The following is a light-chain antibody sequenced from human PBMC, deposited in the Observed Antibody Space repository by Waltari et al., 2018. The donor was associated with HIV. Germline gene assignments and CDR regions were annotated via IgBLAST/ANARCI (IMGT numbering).Light chain of an antibody. V-gene: IGLV2-11*01. J-gene: IGLJ3*02. Sequence: QSALTQPRSVSGSPGQSATIACTGTTSDIGTYKVVTWYQQNPGKVPKLMIYDVSERPSGVPDRFSGSKSGNTASLTISGLQADDEADYYCCSYIGNYTWVFGGGTKLTVL. CDR3: CSYIGNYTWV. CDR1: TSDIGTYKV. CDR2: DVS.